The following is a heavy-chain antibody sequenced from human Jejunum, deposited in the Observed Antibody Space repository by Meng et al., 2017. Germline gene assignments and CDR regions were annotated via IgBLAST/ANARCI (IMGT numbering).Heavy chain of an antibody. CDR1: GFTFSSYT. J-gene: IGHJ6*02. CDR2: IYSGGST. CDR3: ARDPPRQLNYGMDV. V-gene: IGHV3-53*04. D-gene: IGHD1-1*01. Sequence: GESLKISCAASGFTFSSYTMTWVRQAPGKGLEWVSVIYSGGSTYYADSVKGRFTISRHNSKNTLYLQMNSLRAEDTAVYYCARDPPRQLNYGMDVWGQGTTVTVSS.